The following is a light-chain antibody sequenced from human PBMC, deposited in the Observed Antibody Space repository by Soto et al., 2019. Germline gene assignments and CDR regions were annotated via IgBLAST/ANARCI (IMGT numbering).Light chain of an antibody. CDR2: VTS. V-gene: IGKV3-20*01. CDR3: QQYGSSGT. Sequence: IVLTQSPGTLSXXRXXXXTXXXRASQSVSSSYLAWYQQRPGQAPRLLIYVTSSRATGIPDRFSGSGSGTDFTLTISRLEPEDFAVYYCQQYGSSGTFGQGTKVDIK. CDR1: QSVSSSY. J-gene: IGKJ1*01.